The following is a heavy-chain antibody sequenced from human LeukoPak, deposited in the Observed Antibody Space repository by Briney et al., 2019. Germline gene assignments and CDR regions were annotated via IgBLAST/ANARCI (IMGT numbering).Heavy chain of an antibody. CDR1: GFTFSRYS. CDR2: ISSSSSYI. CDR3: AKSQDGGRLFHFDY. V-gene: IGHV3-21*04. D-gene: IGHD1-26*01. J-gene: IGHJ4*02. Sequence: GGSLRLSCAASGFTFSRYSMNWVRQTLGKGLEWVSSISSSSSYIYYAETVKCRFTISRDNAKNSLYLQMNSLGAEDTAVYFCAKSQDGGRLFHFDYWGQGTLVTVSS.